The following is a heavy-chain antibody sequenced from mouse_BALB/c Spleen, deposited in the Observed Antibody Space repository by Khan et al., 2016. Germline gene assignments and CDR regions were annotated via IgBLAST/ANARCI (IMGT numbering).Heavy chain of an antibody. CDR3: ARVDYEGYYAMDY. Sequence: LVKTGASVKISCKASGYSFTGYYIHWVKQSHGKGLEWIGYISCYNGATNYNQKFRGKAIFTVDTSSSTAYMKFNSLNYEDSAVNYCARVDYEGYYAMDYWGQGTSVTVSS. J-gene: IGHJ4*01. CDR1: GYSFTGYY. V-gene: IGHV1S34*01. CDR2: ISCYNGAT. D-gene: IGHD2-4*01.